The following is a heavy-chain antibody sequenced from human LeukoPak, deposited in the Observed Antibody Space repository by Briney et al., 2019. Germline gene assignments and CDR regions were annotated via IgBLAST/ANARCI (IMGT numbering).Heavy chain of an antibody. CDR1: GYSISSGYY. J-gene: IGHJ5*02. V-gene: IGHV4-38-2*02. CDR2: IYHSGST. CDR3: ARAVRGSYFWFDP. Sequence: SETLSLTCTVSGYSISSGYYWGWIRQPPGEGLEWIGSIYHSGSTYYNPSLKSRVTISVDTSKNQFSLKLSSVTAADTAVYYCARAVRGSYFWFDPWGQGTLVTVSS. D-gene: IGHD1-26*01.